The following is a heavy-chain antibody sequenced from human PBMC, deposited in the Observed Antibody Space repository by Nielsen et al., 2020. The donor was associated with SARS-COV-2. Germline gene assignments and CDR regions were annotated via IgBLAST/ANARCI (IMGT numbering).Heavy chain of an antibody. CDR3: ARDGATTVVTRGRYYYYGMDV. D-gene: IGHD4-23*01. Sequence: WIRQPPGQGLEWVSYISSSSSTIYYADSVKGRFTISRDNAKNSLYLQMNSLRDEDTAVYYCARDGATTVVTRGRYYYYGMDVWGQGTTATVSS. V-gene: IGHV3-48*02. J-gene: IGHJ6*02. CDR2: ISSSSSTI.